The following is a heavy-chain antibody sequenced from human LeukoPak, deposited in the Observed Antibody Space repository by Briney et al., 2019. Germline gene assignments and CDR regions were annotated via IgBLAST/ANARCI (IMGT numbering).Heavy chain of an antibody. Sequence: SVKVSCKASGGTFSSYAISWVRQAPGQGLEWMGRIIPILGIANYAQKFQGRVTITADKSTSTAYMELSSPRSEDTAVYYCARAKSGYSYGYVYYYGMDVWGQGTTVTVSS. J-gene: IGHJ6*02. CDR3: ARAKSGYSYGYVYYYGMDV. D-gene: IGHD5-18*01. CDR2: IIPILGIA. CDR1: GGTFSSYA. V-gene: IGHV1-69*04.